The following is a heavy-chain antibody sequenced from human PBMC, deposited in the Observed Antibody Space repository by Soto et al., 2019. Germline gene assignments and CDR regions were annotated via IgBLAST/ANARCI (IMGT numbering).Heavy chain of an antibody. D-gene: IGHD3-10*01. CDR2: IYYSVSA. J-gene: IGHJ6*02. Sequence: SETLSLTCTVSGDSVTSVSDYWSWIRQPPGKGLEWIGYIYYSVSADYNPSLGSRVTISIDTSKNQFSLKLTSVTAADTAVYYCARGVGFGYYYYHMDLWGQGTKVTVYS. CDR1: GDSVTSVSDY. CDR3: ARGVGFGYYYYHMDL. V-gene: IGHV4-61*01.